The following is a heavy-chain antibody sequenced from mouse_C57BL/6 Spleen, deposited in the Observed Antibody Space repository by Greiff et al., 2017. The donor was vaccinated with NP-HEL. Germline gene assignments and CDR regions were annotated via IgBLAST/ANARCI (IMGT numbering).Heavy chain of an antibody. CDR2: IYPGSGST. D-gene: IGHD2-5*01. CDR3: ARRGVYYSNFWYFDV. V-gene: IGHV1-55*01. Sequence: QVQLQQPGAELVKPGASVKMSCKASGYTFTSYWITWVKQRPGQGLEWIGDIYPGSGSTNYNEKFKSKATLTVDTSSSTAYMQLSSLTSEDSAVYYGARRGVYYSNFWYFDVWGTGTTVTVSS. J-gene: IGHJ1*03. CDR1: GYTFTSYW.